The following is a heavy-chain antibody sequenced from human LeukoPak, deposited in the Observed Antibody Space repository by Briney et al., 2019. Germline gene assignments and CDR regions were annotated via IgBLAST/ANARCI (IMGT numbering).Heavy chain of an antibody. D-gene: IGHD2-2*01. V-gene: IGHV3-23*01. Sequence: GGSLRLSCAASGFTFSSYAMSWVRQAPGKGLERVSAIGGSGGSTYYADSVKGRFTISRDNSKNTLYLQMNSLRAEDTAVYYCAKPAGYCSSTTCFKFDYWGQGTLVTVSS. J-gene: IGHJ4*02. CDR3: AKPAGYCSSTTCFKFDY. CDR1: GFTFSSYA. CDR2: IGGSGGST.